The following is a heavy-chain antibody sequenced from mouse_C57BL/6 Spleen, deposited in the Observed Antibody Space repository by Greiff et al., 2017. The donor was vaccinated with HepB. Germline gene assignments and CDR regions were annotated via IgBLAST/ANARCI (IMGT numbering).Heavy chain of an antibody. CDR3: ARFSPFDY. Sequence: QVQLQQPGAELVKPGASVKMSCKASGYTFTSYWITWVKQRPGQGLEWIGDIYPGSGSTNYNEKFKSKATLTVYTSSSTAYMQLSSLTSEDSAVYYCARFSPFDYWGQGTTLTVSS. V-gene: IGHV1-55*01. CDR1: GYTFTSYW. J-gene: IGHJ2*01. CDR2: IYPGSGST.